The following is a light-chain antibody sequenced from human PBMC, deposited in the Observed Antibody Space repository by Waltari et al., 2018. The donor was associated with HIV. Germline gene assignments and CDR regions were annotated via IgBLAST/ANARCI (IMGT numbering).Light chain of an antibody. V-gene: IGKV3-15*01. Sequence: EVVMTQSPATLSVSPGERVALACRASQSVSRNLAWYQQKPGQAPRPLIYAASTRATGCPVRISGSGSGTEFTLTISSLQSEDFAVYYCQQYNDWPRTFGQGTKVEIK. CDR3: QQYNDWPRT. CDR2: AAS. J-gene: IGKJ1*01. CDR1: QSVSRN.